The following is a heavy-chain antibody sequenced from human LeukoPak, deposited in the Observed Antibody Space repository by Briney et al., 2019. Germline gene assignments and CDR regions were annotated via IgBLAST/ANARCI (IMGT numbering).Heavy chain of an antibody. CDR2: IYYSGTT. D-gene: IGHD6-19*01. CDR3: AREATGYSSGWPAISSFDY. V-gene: IGHV4-31*03. CDR1: GVSLSSSEGYF. Sequence: SETLSLTCTVSGVSLSSSEGYFWSWIRQHPGKGLEWIGFIYYSGTTYSSPSLKSRVTISVDTSKNQFSLKLSSVTAADTAVYYCAREATGYSSGWPAISSFDYWGQGTLVTVSS. J-gene: IGHJ4*02.